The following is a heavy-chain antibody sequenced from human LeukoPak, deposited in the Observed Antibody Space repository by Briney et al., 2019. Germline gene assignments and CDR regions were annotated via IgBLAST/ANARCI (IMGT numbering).Heavy chain of an antibody. CDR1: GFTFISYG. CDR3: ARELPREVTLDY. D-gene: IGHD2-21*02. V-gene: IGHV3-74*01. J-gene: IGHJ4*01. Sequence: PGGSLRLSCAASGFTFISYGMQWVRQAPGKGLVWVSRINNGGSDVSYADSVKGRFTISRDDAKNTLYLQMKSLRAEDTAVYYCARELPREVTLDYWGQGTPVTVSS. CDR2: INNGGSDV.